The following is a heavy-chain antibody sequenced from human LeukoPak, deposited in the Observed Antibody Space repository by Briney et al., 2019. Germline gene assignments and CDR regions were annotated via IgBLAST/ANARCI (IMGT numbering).Heavy chain of an antibody. J-gene: IGHJ4*02. CDR3: AEEEGPGSGYSY. CDR2: INPSGGST. V-gene: IGHV1-46*01. Sequence: GASVRVSCKASGYTFTSYYMHWVRQAPGQGLEWMGIINPSGGSTSYAQKFQGRVTMTRDTSTSTVYMELSSLRSEDTAVYYCAEEEGPGSGYSYWGQGTLVTVSS. D-gene: IGHD3-22*01. CDR1: GYTFTSYY.